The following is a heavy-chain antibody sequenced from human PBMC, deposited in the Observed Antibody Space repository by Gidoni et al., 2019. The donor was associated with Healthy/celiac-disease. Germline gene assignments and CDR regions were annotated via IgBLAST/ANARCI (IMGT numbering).Heavy chain of an antibody. Sequence: QVQLVESGGAVVQTGRSMRLSCAASGFTFSSYAMHWVRPAPGKGLWWVAVISYDGSNKYYADSVKGRFTISRDNSKNTLYLQMNSLRAEDTAVYYCARDRIWSAFDIWGQGTMVTVSS. D-gene: IGHD2-15*01. CDR1: GFTFSSYA. CDR2: ISYDGSNK. J-gene: IGHJ3*02. V-gene: IGHV3-30-3*01. CDR3: ARDRIWSAFDI.